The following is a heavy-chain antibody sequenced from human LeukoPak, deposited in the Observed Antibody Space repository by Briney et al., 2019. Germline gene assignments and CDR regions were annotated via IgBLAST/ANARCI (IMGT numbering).Heavy chain of an antibody. CDR1: GGSISSYY. D-gene: IGHD3-10*01. CDR2: IYTSGST. V-gene: IGHV4-4*07. Sequence: PSETLSLTCTVSGGSISSYYWSWIRQPAGKGLEWIGRIYTSGSTNNNPSLKSRVTMSVDTSKNQFSLKLSSVTAADTAVYYCARLFGRQVRGVNRPNYFDYWGQGTLVTVSS. CDR3: ARLFGRQVRGVNRPNYFDY. J-gene: IGHJ4*02.